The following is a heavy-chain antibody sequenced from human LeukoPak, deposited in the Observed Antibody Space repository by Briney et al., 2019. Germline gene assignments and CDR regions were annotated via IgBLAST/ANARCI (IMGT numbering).Heavy chain of an antibody. CDR3: ARAYRFMVRGSVFDY. CDR2: IYHSGST. D-gene: IGHD3-10*01. Sequence: SETLSLTCTVSGYSISSGYYWGWIRQPPGKGLEWIGSIYHSGSTYYNPSLKSRVTMSVDTSKNQFSLKLSSVTAADTAVYYCARAYRFMVRGSVFDYWGQGTLVTVSS. J-gene: IGHJ4*02. CDR1: GYSISSGYY. V-gene: IGHV4-38-2*02.